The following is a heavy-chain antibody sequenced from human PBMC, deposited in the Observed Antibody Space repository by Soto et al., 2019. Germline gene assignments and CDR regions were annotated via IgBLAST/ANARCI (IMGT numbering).Heavy chain of an antibody. V-gene: IGHV3-30-3*01. J-gene: IGHJ6*02. CDR2: ISYDGSNK. Sequence: QVQLVESGGGVVQPGRSLRLSCAASGFTFSSYAMHWVRQAPGKGLEWVAVISYDGSNKYYADSVKGRFTISRDNSKNTLYLQMNSLRAEETAVYYCARDERGVDIVALPSVWGQGTTVTVSS. CDR1: GFTFSSYA. D-gene: IGHD5-12*01. CDR3: ARDERGVDIVALPSV.